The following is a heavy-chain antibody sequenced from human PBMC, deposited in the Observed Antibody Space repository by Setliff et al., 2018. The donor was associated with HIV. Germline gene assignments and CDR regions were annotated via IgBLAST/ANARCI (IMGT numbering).Heavy chain of an antibody. V-gene: IGHV1-69*05. J-gene: IGHJ6*03. CDR2: IIPRFGNI. D-gene: IGHD1-26*01. CDR3: ARGGHYSGSYLPRDYYMDV. Sequence: SVKVSCKASGGTFSSFGISWVRQAPGQGLEWMGGIIPRFGNINYSQKFQGRVTMTTDTSTSTAYMELRSLRSEDTAVYYCARGGHYSGSYLPRDYYMDVWGKGTTVTVSS. CDR1: GGTFSSFG.